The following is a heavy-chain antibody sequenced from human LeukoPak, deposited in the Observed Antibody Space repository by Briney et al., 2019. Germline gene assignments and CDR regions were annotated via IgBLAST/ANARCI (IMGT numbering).Heavy chain of an antibody. Sequence: GRSLRLSCVASGFTFSSYAMHWVRQAPGKGLEWVAVIAFDGSNALYADSVKGRFTISSDISKSTLYLEMNSLKAEDSAIYYCSRGRYGDYSRSGYYYGMDVWGQGTTVTVSS. CDR2: IAFDGSNA. CDR1: GFTFSSYA. J-gene: IGHJ6*02. V-gene: IGHV3-30-3*01. CDR3: SRGRYGDYSRSGYYYGMDV. D-gene: IGHD4-17*01.